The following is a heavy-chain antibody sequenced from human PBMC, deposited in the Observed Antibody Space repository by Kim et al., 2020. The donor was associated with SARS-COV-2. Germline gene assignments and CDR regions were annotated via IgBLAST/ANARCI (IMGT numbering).Heavy chain of an antibody. Sequence: GGSLRLSCAASGFTFSDYYMSWIRQAPGKGLEWVSYISSSGSTIYYADSVKGRFTISRDNAKNSLYLQMNSLRAEDTAVYYCARHLRLEPLSGSAFDIWGQGTMVTVSS. D-gene: IGHD1-1*01. CDR1: GFTFSDYY. CDR3: ARHLRLEPLSGSAFDI. V-gene: IGHV3-11*01. J-gene: IGHJ3*02. CDR2: ISSSGSTI.